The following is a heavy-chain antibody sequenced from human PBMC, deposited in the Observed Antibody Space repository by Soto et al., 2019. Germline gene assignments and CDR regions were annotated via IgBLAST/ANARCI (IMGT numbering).Heavy chain of an antibody. V-gene: IGHV1-18*01. Sequence: GXSVKLSCNGFGYRLTGDGIIWVRRAPGQGLEWMGWISAYNGNTNYAQKLQGRVTMTTDTSTSTAYMELRSLRSDDTAVYYCARDGPYNWNYGWFDPWGQGTLVTVSS. J-gene: IGHJ5*02. CDR1: GYRLTGDG. D-gene: IGHD1-7*01. CDR2: ISAYNGNT. CDR3: ARDGPYNWNYGWFDP.